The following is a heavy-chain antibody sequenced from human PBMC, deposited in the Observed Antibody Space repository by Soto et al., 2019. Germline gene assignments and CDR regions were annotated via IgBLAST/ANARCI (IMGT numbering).Heavy chain of an antibody. CDR1: GFTFSSYG. CDR2: ISYDGSNK. Sequence: QVQLVESGGGVVQPGRSLRLSCAASGFTFSSYGMHWVRQAPGKGLEWVAVISYDGSNKYYADSVKGRFTISRDNSKNTLYLQMNSLRAEDTAVYYCAKDYYSYGSYFDYWGQGTLVTVSS. V-gene: IGHV3-30*18. J-gene: IGHJ4*02. D-gene: IGHD5-18*01. CDR3: AKDYYSYGSYFDY.